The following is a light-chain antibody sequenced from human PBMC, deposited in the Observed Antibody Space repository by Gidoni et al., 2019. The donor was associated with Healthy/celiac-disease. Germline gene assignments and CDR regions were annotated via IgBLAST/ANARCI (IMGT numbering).Light chain of an antibody. CDR2: DAS. CDR3: QQYNSYSYT. Sequence: DIQMTQSPSTLSASVGDRVNITCRASPSISSWFAWYQQKPGQAPKLLIYDASSLESGVPSRFSGSGSGTEFTLTISSLQPDDFSTYYCQQYNSYSYTFGQWTKLEIK. CDR1: PSISSW. J-gene: IGKJ2*01. V-gene: IGKV1-5*01.